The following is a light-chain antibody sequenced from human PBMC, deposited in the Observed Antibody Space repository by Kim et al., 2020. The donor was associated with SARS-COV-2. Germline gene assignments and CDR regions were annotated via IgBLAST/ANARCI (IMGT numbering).Light chain of an antibody. V-gene: IGKV3-20*01. CDR1: QSVSNNY. J-gene: IGKJ2*01. CDR2: DAT. Sequence: LSSGERATHSCRASQSVSNNYLAWYQHKPGQAPRPLIFDATRRATGVPDRFSGSASGTDFTLTISRLEPSDFAVYYCQQYGSPPYTFGQGTKLEIK. CDR3: QQYGSPPYT.